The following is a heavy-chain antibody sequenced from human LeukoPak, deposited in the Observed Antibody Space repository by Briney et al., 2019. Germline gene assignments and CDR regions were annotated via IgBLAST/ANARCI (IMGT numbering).Heavy chain of an antibody. CDR1: GFTFSSYA. CDR3: AREDTAIDY. CDR2: ISYDGSNK. D-gene: IGHD5-18*01. J-gene: IGHJ4*02. V-gene: IGHV3-30-3*01. Sequence: GRSLRLSCAASGFTFSSYAMHRVRQAPGKGLEWVAVISYDGSNKYYADSVKGRFTISRDNSKNTLYLQMNSLRAEDTAVYYCAREDTAIDYWGQGTLVTVSS.